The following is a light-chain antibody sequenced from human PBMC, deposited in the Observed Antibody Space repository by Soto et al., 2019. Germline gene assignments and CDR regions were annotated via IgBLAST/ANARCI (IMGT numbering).Light chain of an antibody. V-gene: IGKV1-5*03. CDR1: QSISSW. CDR3: HQYNNYLT. Sequence: DIQMTQSPSTLSASVGDRVTITCRASQSISSWLAWYQQKPGKAPNLLIYRASSLEGGVPPRFSGTGSGTDFTPTISSLQPDDSTTYYRHQYNNYLTVGPGTKVDV. J-gene: IGKJ3*01. CDR2: RAS.